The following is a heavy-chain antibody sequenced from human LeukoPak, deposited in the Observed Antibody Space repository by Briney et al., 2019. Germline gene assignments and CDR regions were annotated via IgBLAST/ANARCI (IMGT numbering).Heavy chain of an antibody. CDR2: ISSSGSTI. CDR1: GFTFSDYY. D-gene: IGHD3-22*01. V-gene: IGHV3-11*01. Sequence: GGSLRLSCAASGFTFSDYYMSWIRQAPGKGLEWASYISSSGSTIYYADSVKGRFTISRDNAKNSLYLQMNSLRAEDTAVYYCARADEGYYDSSGYYYWFDPWGQGTLVTVSS. CDR3: ARADEGYYDSSGYYYWFDP. J-gene: IGHJ5*02.